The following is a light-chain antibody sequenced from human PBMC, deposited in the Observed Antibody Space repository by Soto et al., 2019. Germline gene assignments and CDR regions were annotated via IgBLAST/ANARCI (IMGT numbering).Light chain of an antibody. CDR1: NLGDKY. V-gene: IGLV3-1*01. CDR2: QDT. CDR3: QAWDSRSVV. Sequence: SYELTQPPSVSVSPGQTASITCSGDNLGDKYACWYQQRPGQSPVLVIYQDTKRPSGIPERISGSNSGNTATLTISGTQAMDEADYYCQAWDSRSVVFGGGTKLTVL. J-gene: IGLJ2*01.